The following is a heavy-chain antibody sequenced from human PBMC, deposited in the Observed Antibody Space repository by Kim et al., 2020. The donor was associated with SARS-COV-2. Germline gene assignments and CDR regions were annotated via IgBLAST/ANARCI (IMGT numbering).Heavy chain of an antibody. Sequence: DSGKGRFTISRDNAKNSLYLQMNSLRAEDTAMYYCANLRGSSSGWYGYFDPWGQGTLVTVSS. CDR3: ANLRGSSSGWYGYFDP. V-gene: IGHV3-21*01. D-gene: IGHD6-19*01. J-gene: IGHJ5*02.